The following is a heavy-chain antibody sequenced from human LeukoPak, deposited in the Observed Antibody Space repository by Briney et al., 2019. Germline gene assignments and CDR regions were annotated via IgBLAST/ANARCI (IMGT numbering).Heavy chain of an antibody. CDR2: IIPIFGTA. V-gene: IGHV1-69*13. CDR3: ARAQWSYDFWSGYYVDFGSYYYYGMDV. Sequence: SVKVSCKASGGTFSSYAISWVRQAPGQGLEWMGGIIPIFGTANYAQKSQGRVAITADESTSTAYMELSSLRSEDTAVYYCARAQWSYDFWSGYYVDFGSYYYYGMDVWGQGTTVTVSS. D-gene: IGHD3-3*01. CDR1: GGTFSSYA. J-gene: IGHJ6*02.